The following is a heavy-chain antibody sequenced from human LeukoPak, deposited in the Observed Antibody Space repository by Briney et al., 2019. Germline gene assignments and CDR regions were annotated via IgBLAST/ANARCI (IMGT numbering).Heavy chain of an antibody. J-gene: IGHJ5*02. D-gene: IGHD3-16*02. V-gene: IGHV4-38-2*02. CDR3: AREGIMITFGGVIVHLHWFDP. CDR2: IYHSGST. CDR1: GYSISSGYY. Sequence: PWETLSLTCTVSGYSISSGYYWGWIRQTPGKGLEWIGSIYHSGSTYYNPSLKSRVTISVDTSKNQFSLKLSSVTAADTAVYYCAREGIMITFGGVIVHLHWFDPWGQGTLVTVSS.